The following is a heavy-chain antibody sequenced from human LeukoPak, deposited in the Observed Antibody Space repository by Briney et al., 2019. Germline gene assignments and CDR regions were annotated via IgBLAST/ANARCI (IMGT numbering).Heavy chain of an antibody. D-gene: IGHD3-22*01. V-gene: IGHV1-18*01. CDR3: ARVGNYYYDSSGYFPPLDY. CDR1: GYTFSSYG. CDR2: ISAYNGNT. J-gene: IGHJ4*02. Sequence: ASVKVSRKASGYTFSSYGFSWVRQAPGQGLEWMGWISAYNGNTNYAQKLQGRVTMTTDTSTSTVYMELRSLRSDDTAVYYCARVGNYYYDSSGYFPPLDYWGQGTLVTVSS.